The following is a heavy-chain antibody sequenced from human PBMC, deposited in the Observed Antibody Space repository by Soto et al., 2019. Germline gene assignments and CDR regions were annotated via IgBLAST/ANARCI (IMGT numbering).Heavy chain of an antibody. CDR3: AKELADYDFWSGYYY. CDR2: ISYDGSNK. Sequence: GGSLRLSCAASGFTFSSYGMHWVRQAPGKGLEWVAVISYDGSNKHYADSVTDRFTISRANPKNTLYLQMHNLRAEDTAVYYCAKELADYDFWSGYYYWGQGPLGAVSS. D-gene: IGHD3-3*01. V-gene: IGHV3-30*18. CDR1: GFTFSSYG. J-gene: IGHJ4*02.